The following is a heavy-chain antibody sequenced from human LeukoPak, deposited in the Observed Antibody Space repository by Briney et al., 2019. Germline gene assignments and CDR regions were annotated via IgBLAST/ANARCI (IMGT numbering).Heavy chain of an antibody. D-gene: IGHD2-21*02. V-gene: IGHV4-4*07. CDR3: ARGIRVTASLLSVGFYFDD. J-gene: IGHJ4*02. CDR2: IYTSGGT. Sequence: SETLSLTCTVSGGSISSGYWMWLRQPAGNGLEWIGRIYTSGGTRYNPSLRGRVTMSAVTSKNQFSLKLSSVTAADTAVYYCARGIRVTASLLSVGFYFDDWGQGTLVTVSS. CDR1: GGSISSGY.